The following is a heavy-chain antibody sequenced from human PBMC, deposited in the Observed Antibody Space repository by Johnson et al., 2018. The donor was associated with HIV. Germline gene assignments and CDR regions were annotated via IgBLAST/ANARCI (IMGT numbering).Heavy chain of an antibody. V-gene: IGHV3-20*04. J-gene: IGHJ3*02. D-gene: IGHD6-6*01. CDR2: INWNGGST. CDR3: ARDRGAARDAFDI. CDR1: GFTFDNFA. Sequence: VQLVESGGSVVRPGGSLRLSCAASGFTFDNFAMSWVRQAPGKGLEWVSGINWNGGSTSYADSVKGRFTISRDNANNSLYLQMNSLRAEDTALYYCARDRGAARDAFDIWGQGTVVTVSS.